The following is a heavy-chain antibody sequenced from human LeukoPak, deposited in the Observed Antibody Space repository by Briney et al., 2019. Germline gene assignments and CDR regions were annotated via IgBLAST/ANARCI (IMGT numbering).Heavy chain of an antibody. J-gene: IGHJ4*02. D-gene: IGHD3-3*01. V-gene: IGHV1-24*01. Sequence: ASVKVSCKVSGYTLTELSMHWVRQAPGKGLEWMGGFDPEDGETIYAQKFQGRVTMTEDTSTDTAYMELSSLRSEDTAVYYCATVRITISGVVSYFDYWGQGTLVTVSS. CDR1: GYTLTELS. CDR2: FDPEDGET. CDR3: ATVRITISGVVSYFDY.